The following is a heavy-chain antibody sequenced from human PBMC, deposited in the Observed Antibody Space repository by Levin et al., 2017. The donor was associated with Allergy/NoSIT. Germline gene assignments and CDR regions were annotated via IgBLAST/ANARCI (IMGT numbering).Heavy chain of an antibody. CDR3: AKGSCSGGSCTLDY. Sequence: PGGSLRLSCAASGFTFYRYAMSWVRQAPGKGLEWVSVVRDSGGFTDYADSVKGRFTISRDNSKNTLYLQMNGLRAEDTAVYYCAKGSCSGGSCTLDYWGQGTLVTVSS. CDR2: VRDSGGFT. J-gene: IGHJ4*02. D-gene: IGHD2-15*01. CDR1: GFTFYRYA. V-gene: IGHV3-23*01.